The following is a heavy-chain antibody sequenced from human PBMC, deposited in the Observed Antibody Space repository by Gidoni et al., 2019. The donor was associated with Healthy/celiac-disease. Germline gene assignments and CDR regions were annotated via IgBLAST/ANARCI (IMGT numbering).Heavy chain of an antibody. D-gene: IGHD3-3*01. CDR2: ISSSSSYI. J-gene: IGHJ6*02. Sequence: EVQLVESGGGLVKPGGSLRLSCAASGFTFSSYSMNWVRQAQGKGLEWVSSISSSSSYIYYADSVKGRFTISRDNAKNSLYLQMNSLRAEDTAVYYCARDRIFGVGTHYYYGMDVWGQGTTVTVSS. V-gene: IGHV3-21*01. CDR1: GFTFSSYS. CDR3: ARDRIFGVGTHYYYGMDV.